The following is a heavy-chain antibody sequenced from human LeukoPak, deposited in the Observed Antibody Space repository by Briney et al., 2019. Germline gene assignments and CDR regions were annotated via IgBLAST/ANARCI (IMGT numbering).Heavy chain of an antibody. CDR3: AELGITMIGGV. CDR1: GFTFSSYE. J-gene: IGHJ6*04. D-gene: IGHD3-10*02. CDR2: ISSSGSTV. Sequence: PGGSLRLSCAASGFTFSSYEMNWVRQAPGKGLEWVSYISSSGSTVYYADSVKGRFTISRDNAKNSLYLQMNSLRAEDTAVYYCAELGITMIGGVRGKGTTVTISS. V-gene: IGHV3-48*03.